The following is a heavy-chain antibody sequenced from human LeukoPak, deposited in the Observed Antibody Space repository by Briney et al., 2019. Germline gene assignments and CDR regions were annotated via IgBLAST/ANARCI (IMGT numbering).Heavy chain of an antibody. J-gene: IGHJ4*02. CDR2: IIPILAIA. CDR1: GGTFSSYA. Sequence: SVKVSCKASGGTFSSYAISWVRQAPGQGLEWMGRIIPILAIAKSAQKFQGRVTITADKSTSTAYMELSSLRSEDTAMYYCASGHYGDYGQWSSMNYWGQGTLVTVSS. V-gene: IGHV1-69*04. CDR3: ASGHYGDYGQWSSMNY. D-gene: IGHD4-17*01.